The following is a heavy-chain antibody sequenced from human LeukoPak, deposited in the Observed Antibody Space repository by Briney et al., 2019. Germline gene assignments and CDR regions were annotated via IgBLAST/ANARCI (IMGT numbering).Heavy chain of an antibody. CDR3: ARFLNYYDSSGYHSD. CDR1: GGSISSYY. V-gene: IGHV4-59*01. D-gene: IGHD3-22*01. Sequence: PSETLSLTWTVSGGSISSYYWSWIRQPPAKGLEWIGYIYYSGSTNYNPSLKSRVTISVDTSKNQFSLKLSSVTAADTAVYYCARFLNYYDSSGYHSDWGQGTLVTVSS. J-gene: IGHJ4*02. CDR2: IYYSGST.